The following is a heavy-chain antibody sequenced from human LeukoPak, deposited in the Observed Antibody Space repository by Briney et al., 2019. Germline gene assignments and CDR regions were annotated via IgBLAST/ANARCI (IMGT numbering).Heavy chain of an antibody. D-gene: IGHD6-19*01. CDR1: GFTFGSYA. V-gene: IGHV3-30*02. CDR2: IRHDGSSK. CDR3: ARGYSSGPDYFDY. Sequence: GGSLRLSCAASGFTFGSYAIHWVRQAPGKGLEWVAIIRHDGSSKYYAESVKGRFTISRDNSKNTLYLQMNSLRAEDTAVYYCARGYSSGPDYFDYWGQGTLVTVSS. J-gene: IGHJ4*02.